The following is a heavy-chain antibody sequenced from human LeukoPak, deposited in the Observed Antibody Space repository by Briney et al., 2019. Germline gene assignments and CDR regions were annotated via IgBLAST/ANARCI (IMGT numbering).Heavy chain of an antibody. Sequence: PGRSLRLSCAASGFTYSHYGMHWVRQAPGKGLEWVAVIWSDATEKYYGDAVKGRFTISRDNSRNTLYLQMNSLRVEDTAVYYCAKVHYYGSGSYDYWGQGTLVTVSS. CDR3: AKVHYYGSGSYDY. J-gene: IGHJ4*02. CDR1: GFTYSHYG. CDR2: IWSDATEK. D-gene: IGHD3-10*01. V-gene: IGHV3-33*06.